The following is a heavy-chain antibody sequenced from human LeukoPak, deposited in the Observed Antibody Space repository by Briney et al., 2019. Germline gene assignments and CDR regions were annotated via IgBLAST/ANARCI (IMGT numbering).Heavy chain of an antibody. V-gene: IGHV4-39*07. Sequence: KPSETLSLTCTVSGGSISSSSYYWSWIRQPPGKGLEWIGEINHSGSTNYNPSLKSRVTISVDTSKNQFSLKLSSVTAADTAVYYCARDKATGWFDPWGQGTLVTVSS. D-gene: IGHD5-24*01. CDR3: ARDKATGWFDP. J-gene: IGHJ5*02. CDR1: GGSISSSSYY. CDR2: INHSGST.